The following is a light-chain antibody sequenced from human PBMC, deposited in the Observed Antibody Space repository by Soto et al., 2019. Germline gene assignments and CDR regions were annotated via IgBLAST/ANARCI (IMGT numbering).Light chain of an antibody. Sequence: EIVMTQSPATQSESPGQRATLSCRASQSISSNLAWYQQKPGQAPRLLMFRTSSRATGFPARFSGSGSGTEFNLTISSLQSEDFGVYYCQQYNNWPRATFGGGTKVDIK. CDR1: QSISSN. CDR2: RTS. CDR3: QQYNNWPRAT. V-gene: IGKV3-15*01. J-gene: IGKJ4*01.